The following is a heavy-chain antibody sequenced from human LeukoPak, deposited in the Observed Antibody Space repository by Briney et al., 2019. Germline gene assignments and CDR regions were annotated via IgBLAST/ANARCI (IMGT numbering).Heavy chain of an antibody. J-gene: IGHJ4*02. CDR1: GYTFTSYA. CDR3: AREDFPYYYDSSGYPTYGY. D-gene: IGHD3-22*01. CDR2: INAGNGNT. V-gene: IGHV1-3*01. Sequence: ASVKVSCKASGYTFTSYAMHWVRQAPGQRLEWMGWINAGNGNTKYSQKFQGRVTITRDTSASTAYMELSSLRSEDTAVYYCAREDFPYYYDSSGYPTYGYWGQGTLVTVSS.